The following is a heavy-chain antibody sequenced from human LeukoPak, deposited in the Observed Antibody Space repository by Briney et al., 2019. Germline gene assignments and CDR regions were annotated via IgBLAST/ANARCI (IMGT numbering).Heavy chain of an antibody. V-gene: IGHV4-59*01. CDR1: GGSISSYY. D-gene: IGHD4-17*01. CDR2: IYYSGST. Sequence: SETLSLTCTVSGGSISSYYWSWIRQPPGKGLEWIGYIYYSGSTNYNPSLKSRVTISVDTSKNQFSLKLSSVTAADTAVYYCARDRATVTQNAFDIWGQGTMVTVSS. CDR3: ARDRATVTQNAFDI. J-gene: IGHJ3*02.